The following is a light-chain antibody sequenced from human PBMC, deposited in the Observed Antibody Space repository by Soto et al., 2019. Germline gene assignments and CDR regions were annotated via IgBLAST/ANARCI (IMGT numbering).Light chain of an antibody. CDR3: QQRSNWLWT. J-gene: IGKJ1*01. CDR2: DAS. V-gene: IGKV3-11*01. Sequence: EIVLTQSPATLSLSPGERATLSCRASQSVSSYLAWYQQKPGQAPRLLIYDASNRATGIPARFSGSGSGTDVTLTISSLEPEDFAGYYWQQRSNWLWTFGQGTKVEIK. CDR1: QSVSSY.